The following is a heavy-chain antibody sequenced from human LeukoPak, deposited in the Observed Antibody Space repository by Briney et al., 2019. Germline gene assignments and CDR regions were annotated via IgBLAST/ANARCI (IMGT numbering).Heavy chain of an antibody. D-gene: IGHD2-21*02. CDR2: IKSKTDGGTT. J-gene: IGHJ4*02. V-gene: IGHV3-15*01. CDR3: TTDFVVVTADPAGY. CDR1: GFTFSNAW. Sequence: GSLRLSCAASGFTFSNAWMSWVRQAPGKGLEWVGRIKSKTDGGTTDYAAPVKGRFTISRDDSKNTLYLQMYSLKTEDTAVYYCTTDFVVVTADPAGYWGQGTLVTVSS.